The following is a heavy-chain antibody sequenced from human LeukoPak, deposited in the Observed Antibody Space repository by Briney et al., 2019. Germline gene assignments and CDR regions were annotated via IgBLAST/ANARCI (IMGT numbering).Heavy chain of an antibody. CDR2: INHSGST. V-gene: IGHV4-34*01. CDR3: ARHVYDSSGYYLSWFDP. D-gene: IGHD3-22*01. CDR1: GGSFSGYY. J-gene: IGHJ5*02. Sequence: SETLSLTCAVYGGSFSGYYWSWIRQPPGKGLEWIGEINHSGSTNYNPSLKSRVTISVDTSKNQFSLKLSSVTAADTAVYYCARHVYDSSGYYLSWFDPWGQGTLVTVSS.